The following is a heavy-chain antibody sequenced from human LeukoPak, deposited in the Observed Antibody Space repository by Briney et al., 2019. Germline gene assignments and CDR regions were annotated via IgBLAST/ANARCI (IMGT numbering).Heavy chain of an antibody. CDR1: GFTFSSYG. CDR3: ARDYLDWYFDL. J-gene: IGHJ2*01. V-gene: IGHV3-33*01. Sequence: GGSLRLSCAASGFTFSSYGMPWVRQAPGKGLEWVAVIWYDGSNKYYADSVKGRFTISRDNSKNTLYLQMNSLRAEDTAVYYCARDYLDWYFDLWGCGTLVTVSS. CDR2: IWYDGSNK.